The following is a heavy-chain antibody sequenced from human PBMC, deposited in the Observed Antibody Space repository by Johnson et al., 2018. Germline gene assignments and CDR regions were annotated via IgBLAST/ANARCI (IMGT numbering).Heavy chain of an antibody. CDR3: AKDWEVAAVDTGGYFHH. V-gene: IGHV3-30*18. Sequence: QEGLVQSGGGVVQPGRSLRLSCAASGFTFSAYGMHWVRQAPGKGLEWVAVISYDGSKKYYADSVKGRFTISIDNSKNKLYLQMNSLRAEETAVYYRAKDWEVAAVDTGGYFHHWGQGTLVTVSS. CDR2: ISYDGSKK. J-gene: IGHJ1*01. CDR1: GFTFSAYG. D-gene: IGHD6-13*01.